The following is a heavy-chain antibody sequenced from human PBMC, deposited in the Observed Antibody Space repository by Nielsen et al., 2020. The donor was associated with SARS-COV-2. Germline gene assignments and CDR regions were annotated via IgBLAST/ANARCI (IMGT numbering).Heavy chain of an antibody. Sequence: GESLKISCAASGFTFSSYAMSWVRQAPGKGLEWVSAISGSGGSTYYADSVKGRSTISRDNAKNSLYLQMNSLRAEDTAVYYCARGGYYGSGSYYDWFDPWGQGTLVTVSS. CDR3: ARGGYYGSGSYYDWFDP. J-gene: IGHJ5*02. V-gene: IGHV3-23*01. CDR2: ISGSGGST. CDR1: GFTFSSYA. D-gene: IGHD3-10*01.